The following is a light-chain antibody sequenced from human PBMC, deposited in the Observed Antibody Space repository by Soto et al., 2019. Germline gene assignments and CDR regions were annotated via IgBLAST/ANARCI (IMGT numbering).Light chain of an antibody. CDR2: WAS. CDR1: QSVSYSSNNKNY. V-gene: IGKV4-1*01. Sequence: DIVLTQSPDSLAVSLGERATINCKSSQSVSYSSNNKNYLAWYQQKPGQPPKLLIYWASARESGVPDRFSGSGSGTDFTLTISSLQAEDVAVYYCQQYYNTPWTFGQGTKVQI. J-gene: IGKJ1*01. CDR3: QQYYNTPWT.